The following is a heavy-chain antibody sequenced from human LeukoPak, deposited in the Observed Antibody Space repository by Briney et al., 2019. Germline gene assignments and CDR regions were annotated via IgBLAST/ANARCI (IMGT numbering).Heavy chain of an antibody. V-gene: IGHV7-4-1*02. CDR2: INTNTGNP. J-gene: IGHJ4*02. D-gene: IGHD3-22*01. CDR3: ASPDSSGYYGPFDY. Sequence: ASVKVSCKASRYTFTSYAMNWVRQAPGQGLEWMGWINTNTGNPTYAQGFTGRFVFSLDTSVSTAYLQISSLKAEDTAVYYCASPDSSGYYGPFDYWGQGTLVTVSS. CDR1: RYTFTSYA.